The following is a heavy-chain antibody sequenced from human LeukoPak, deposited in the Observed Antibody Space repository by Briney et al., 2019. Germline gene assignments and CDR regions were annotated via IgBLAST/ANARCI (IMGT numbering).Heavy chain of an antibody. Sequence: ASVKVSCKASGYTFTSYAMHWVRQAPGQRLEWMGWINAGNGNTKYSQKFQGRVTMTRNTSISTAYMELSSLRSEDTAVYYCARAPNIRGYYIDYWGQGTLVTVSS. CDR2: INAGNGNT. D-gene: IGHD3-3*01. CDR1: GYTFTSYA. J-gene: IGHJ4*02. CDR3: ARAPNIRGYYIDY. V-gene: IGHV1-3*01.